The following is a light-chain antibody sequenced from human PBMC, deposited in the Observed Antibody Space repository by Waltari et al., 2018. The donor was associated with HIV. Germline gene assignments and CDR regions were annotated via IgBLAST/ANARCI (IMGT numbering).Light chain of an antibody. J-gene: IGLJ2*01. CDR2: EVS. Sequence: QSALTQPASVSGSPGQSITISCTGTSSDVVSYNLVSWYQQHPGKAPKLMIYEVSKRPSGVSIRFSGSNSGNTATLTISRVEAGDEADYYCQVWDSSSDHVVFGGGTNLTVL. CDR3: QVWDSSSDHVV. V-gene: IGLV2-14*02. CDR1: SSDVVSYNL.